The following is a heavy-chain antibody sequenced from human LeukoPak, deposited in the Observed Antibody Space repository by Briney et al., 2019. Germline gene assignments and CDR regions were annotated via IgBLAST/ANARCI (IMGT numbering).Heavy chain of an antibody. CDR2: IIPILGIA. CDR1: GGTFSSYA. V-gene: IGHV1-69*04. J-gene: IGHJ4*02. Sequence: SVKVSCKASGGTFSSYAISWVRQAPGQGLEWMGRIIPILGIANYAQKFQGRVTITADKSTSTAYMELSSLRSEDTAVYYCARVSIAGAGNDYWARGTLAAVSS. D-gene: IGHD6-19*01. CDR3: ARVSIAGAGNDY.